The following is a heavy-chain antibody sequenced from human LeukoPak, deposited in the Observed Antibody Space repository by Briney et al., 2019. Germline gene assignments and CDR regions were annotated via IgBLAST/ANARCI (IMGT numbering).Heavy chain of an antibody. CDR2: IRYDGSNK. D-gene: IGHD5-18*01. J-gene: IGHJ4*02. CDR3: ARTWIQLWLVGY. V-gene: IGHV3-30*02. Sequence: GGSLRLSCAASGFTFSSYGMHWVRQAPGKGLEWVAFIRYDGSNKYYADSVKGRFTISRDNSKNSLYLQMNSLRAEDTAVYYCARTWIQLWLVGYWGQGTLVTVSS. CDR1: GFTFSSYG.